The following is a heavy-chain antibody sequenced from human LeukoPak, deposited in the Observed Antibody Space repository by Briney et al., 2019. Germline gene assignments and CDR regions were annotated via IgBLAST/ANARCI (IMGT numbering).Heavy chain of an antibody. CDR1: GYTLTELS. Sequence: ASVTVSCTVSGYTLTELSMHWVRQAPGKGLEWMGGFYPEDGETYYAQTFQGRLTMSRDTSTTTLYMEMSGLRSEDTALYYCARADDQGFASWGEGALVTVSS. J-gene: IGHJ4*02. V-gene: IGHV1-24*01. D-gene: IGHD3-3*01. CDR2: FYPEDGET. CDR3: ARADDQGFAS.